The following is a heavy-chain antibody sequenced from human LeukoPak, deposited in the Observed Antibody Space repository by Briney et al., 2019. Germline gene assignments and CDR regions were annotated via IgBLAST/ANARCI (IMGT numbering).Heavy chain of an antibody. Sequence: SENLSLTCTVSGGSISSSSYYWGWIRQPPGKGLEWIGSIYYSGSTYYNPSLKSRVTISVDTSKNQFSLKLSSVTAADTAVYYCASTAMVTDGWFDPWGQGTLVTVSS. CDR1: GGSISSSSYY. D-gene: IGHD5-18*01. CDR2: IYYSGST. CDR3: ASTAMVTDGWFDP. V-gene: IGHV4-39*01. J-gene: IGHJ5*02.